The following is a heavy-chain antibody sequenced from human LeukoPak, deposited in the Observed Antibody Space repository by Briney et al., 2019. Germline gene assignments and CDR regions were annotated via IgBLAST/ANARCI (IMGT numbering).Heavy chain of an antibody. CDR3: SIHGGCYGSGTYFNFDF. V-gene: IGHV4-59*08. D-gene: IGHD3-10*01. CDR1: GRHINNYY. J-gene: IGHJ5*01. CDR2: IFHTGST. Sequence: SETLSLTCTVSGRHINNYYWSSTRQPPGKGLEWIGYIFHTGSTNYNPSLKSRVTISVDTFKNQFSLKLCSVTAADTAVYDWSIHGGCYGSGTYFNFDFRGQGALVTVSS.